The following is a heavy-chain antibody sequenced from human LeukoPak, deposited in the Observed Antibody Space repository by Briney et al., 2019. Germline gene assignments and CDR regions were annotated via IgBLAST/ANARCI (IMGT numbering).Heavy chain of an antibody. V-gene: IGHV3-23*01. CDR2: LSGSGDNT. D-gene: IGHD2-2*01. J-gene: IGHJ6*02. Sequence: PGGSLRLSCAASGFTFTNYAMSWVRQAPGKGLEWVSTLSGSGDNTYYADSVKGRFTISRDNSKNTLYLQMNSLRAEDTAVYYCAKDLIVVVPAANNYYYGMDVWGQGTTVTVSS. CDR3: AKDLIVVVPAANNYYYGMDV. CDR1: GFTFTNYA.